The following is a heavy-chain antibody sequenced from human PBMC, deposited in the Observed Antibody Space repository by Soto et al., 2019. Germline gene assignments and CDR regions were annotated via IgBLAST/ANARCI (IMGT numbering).Heavy chain of an antibody. CDR3: AKDLVEMSRVDAFDI. J-gene: IGHJ3*02. V-gene: IGHV3-23*01. Sequence: GGSLRLSCAASGFTFSSYAMSWVRQAPGKGLEWVSATSGSGGSTYYADSVKGRFTISRDNSKNTLYLQMNSLRAEDTAVYYCAKDLVEMSRVDAFDIWGQGTMVTVSS. CDR1: GFTFSSYA. D-gene: IGHD2-8*02. CDR2: TSGSGGST.